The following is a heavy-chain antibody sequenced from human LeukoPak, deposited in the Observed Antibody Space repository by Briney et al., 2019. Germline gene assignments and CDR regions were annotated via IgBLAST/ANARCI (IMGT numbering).Heavy chain of an antibody. D-gene: IGHD6-13*01. V-gene: IGHV4-39*01. CDR1: GGSIRSSTYY. Sequence: PSETLSLTCTVSGGSIRSSTYYWGWIRQPPGKGLEWIVSIYISGSTYYNPSLKSRVTISVDTSKNQFSLKLSSVTAADTAVYHCATPGIGAWYFDLWGRGTLVTVSS. CDR2: IYISGST. J-gene: IGHJ2*01. CDR3: ATPGIGAWYFDL.